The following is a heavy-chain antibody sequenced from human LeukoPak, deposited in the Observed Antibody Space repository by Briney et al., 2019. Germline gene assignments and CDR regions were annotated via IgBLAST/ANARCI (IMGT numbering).Heavy chain of an antibody. V-gene: IGHV4-59*01. J-gene: IGHJ4*02. CDR2: IYYSGST. CDR3: ARAGADYGDPIDY. CDR1: GGSISSYY. Sequence: SETLSLTCTVSGGSISSYYWSWIRQPPGKGLEWIGYIYYSGSTNYNPSLQSRVTISVDTSKNQFSLKLSSVTAADTAVYYCARAGADYGDPIDYWGQGTLVTVSS. D-gene: IGHD4-17*01.